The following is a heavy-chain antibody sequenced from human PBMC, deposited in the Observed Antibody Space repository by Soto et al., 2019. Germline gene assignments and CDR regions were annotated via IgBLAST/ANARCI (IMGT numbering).Heavy chain of an antibody. CDR1: GYILSSYS. CDR2: ISSSSGTI. Sequence: EVQLVESGGGLVQPGGSLRLSCAASGYILSSYSMNWVRQAPGKGLEWVSYISSSSGTIYYADSVKGRFTISRDNAKNSLYLQMNNLRDEDSAVYYCAKDLHGWDAFDIWGQGTMVTVSS. J-gene: IGHJ3*02. CDR3: AKDLHGWDAFDI. D-gene: IGHD2-15*01. V-gene: IGHV3-48*02.